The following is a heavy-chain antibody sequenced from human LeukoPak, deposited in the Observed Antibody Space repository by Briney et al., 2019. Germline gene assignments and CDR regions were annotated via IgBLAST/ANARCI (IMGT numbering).Heavy chain of an antibody. J-gene: IGHJ4*02. D-gene: IGHD2-2*01. Sequence: VGSLRLSCAASGFTFSNYGMIWVRQAPGKGLEWVSSISGSGGRTFYADSVKGRFTISRDNFKNMLYLQMNSLRAEDTAVYYCAKGLSIVPKYFDYWGQGILVTVSS. CDR3: AKGLSIVPKYFDY. CDR2: ISGSGGRT. CDR1: GFTFSNYG. V-gene: IGHV3-23*01.